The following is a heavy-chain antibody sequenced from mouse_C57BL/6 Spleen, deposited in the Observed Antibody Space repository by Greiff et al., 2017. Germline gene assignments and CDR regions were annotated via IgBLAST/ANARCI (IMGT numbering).Heavy chain of an antibody. V-gene: IGHV1-82*01. CDR3: ARVDYYYGSSCGYCDV. CDR1: GYAFSSSW. J-gene: IGHJ1*03. D-gene: IGHD1-1*01. Sequence: VQLQQSGPELVKPGASVKISCKASGYAFSSSWMNWVKQRPGKGLEWIGRIYPGDGDTNYNGKFKGKATLTADKSSSTAYMQLSSLTSEDSAVYFCARVDYYYGSSCGYCDVWGTGTTVTVSS. CDR2: IYPGDGDT.